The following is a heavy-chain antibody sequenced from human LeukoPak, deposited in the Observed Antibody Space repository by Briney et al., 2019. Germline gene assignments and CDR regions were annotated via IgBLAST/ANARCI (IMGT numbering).Heavy chain of an antibody. J-gene: IGHJ6*02. CDR1: GLIFARYA. CDR3: AKHGGAGEVDYHYGMDV. CDR2: ISGSGGRT. Sequence: GGSLRLSCAASGLIFARYAMNWVRQAPGKGLEWVSTISGSGGRTYYADSVKGRFTVSGDNSKNTLYLQMNSLRAADTAVYYCAKHGGAGEVDYHYGMDVWGQGTTVTVSS. V-gene: IGHV3-23*01. D-gene: IGHD2-21*01.